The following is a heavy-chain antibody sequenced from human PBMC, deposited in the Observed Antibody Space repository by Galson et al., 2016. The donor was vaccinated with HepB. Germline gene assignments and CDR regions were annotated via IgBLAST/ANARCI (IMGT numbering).Heavy chain of an antibody. V-gene: IGHV3-7*01. CDR1: GFTFTSYW. CDR3: AASYYYDSSGPYYFYY. Sequence: SLRLSCAASGFTFTSYWMSWVRQAPGKGLEWVANIKQDGSEKYYVDSVKGRFTISRDNAKNSLFLQMNSLRAEDTAVYYCAASYYYDSSGPYYFYYWGQGTLVTVSS. J-gene: IGHJ4*02. D-gene: IGHD3-22*01. CDR2: IKQDGSEK.